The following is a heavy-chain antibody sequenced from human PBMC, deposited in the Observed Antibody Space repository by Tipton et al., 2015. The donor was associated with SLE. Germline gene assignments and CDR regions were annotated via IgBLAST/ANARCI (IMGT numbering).Heavy chain of an antibody. CDR1: GGSISSYY. Sequence: LSLTCAVSGGSISSYYWSWIRQPPGKGLEWIGYIYYSGSTNYNPSLKSRVTISVDTSKNQFSLKLSSVTAADTAVYYCARRRGRSGGGLDYWGQGTLVTVSS. CDR2: IYYSGST. D-gene: IGHD6-19*01. CDR3: ARRRGRSGGGLDY. V-gene: IGHV4-59*08. J-gene: IGHJ4*02.